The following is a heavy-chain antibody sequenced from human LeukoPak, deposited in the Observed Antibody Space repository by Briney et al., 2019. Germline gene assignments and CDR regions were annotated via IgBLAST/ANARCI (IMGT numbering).Heavy chain of an antibody. CDR2: ITSSSSSI. V-gene: IGHV3-21*01. D-gene: IGHD1-1*01. CDR3: ANTKQFEY. Sequence: KPGGSLILSCAASGFTFSSYNMNWVRQAPGKGLEWVSSITSSSSSIYYADSVKGRFTISRDNAKNSLYLQMNSLRAEDTAVYYCANTKQFEYWGQGTLVTVSS. J-gene: IGHJ4*02. CDR1: GFTFSSYN.